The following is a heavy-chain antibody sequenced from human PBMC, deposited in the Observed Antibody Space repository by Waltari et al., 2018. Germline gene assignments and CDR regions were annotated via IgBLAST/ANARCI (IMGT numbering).Heavy chain of an antibody. D-gene: IGHD4-17*01. CDR3: ARETTTVTTFDY. V-gene: IGHV3-7*01. CDR2: IRQDGSEK. Sequence: EVQLVESGGGLVRPGGSLRLSCAASGFTFSSYWMSWVRQAPGKGLEGVANIRQDGSEKYYVDSVKGRFTISRDNAKNSLYLQMNSLRAEDTAVYYCARETTTVTTFDYWGQGTLVTVSS. CDR1: GFTFSSYW. J-gene: IGHJ4*02.